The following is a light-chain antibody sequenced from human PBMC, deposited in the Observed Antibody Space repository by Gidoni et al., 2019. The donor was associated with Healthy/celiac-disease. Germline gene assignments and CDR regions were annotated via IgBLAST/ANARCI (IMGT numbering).Light chain of an antibody. CDR2: EVS. CDR3: SSYAGSKNFVV. Sequence: QSALTQPPSASGSPGQSVTISCTGTSREVGGYNYVSWYHQPPGKTPKLMIYEVSYRPSGVPDRFSGSKSGNTASLTVSGLQAEDEADYYCSSYAGSKNFVVIGGGTKLTVL. CDR1: SREVGGYNY. J-gene: IGLJ2*01. V-gene: IGLV2-8*01.